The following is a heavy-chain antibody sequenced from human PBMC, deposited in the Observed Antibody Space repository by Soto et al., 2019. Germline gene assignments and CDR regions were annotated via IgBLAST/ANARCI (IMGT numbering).Heavy chain of an antibody. CDR3: AKGYCSGGSCYPFDYGMDV. Sequence: GGSLRLSCAASGFTFSSYAMSWVRQAPGKGLEWVSAISGSGGSTYYADSVKGRFTISRDNSKNTLYLQMNSLRAEDTAVYYCAKGYCSGGSCYPFDYGMDVWGQGTTVTVSS. J-gene: IGHJ6*02. V-gene: IGHV3-23*01. D-gene: IGHD2-15*01. CDR2: ISGSGGST. CDR1: GFTFSSYA.